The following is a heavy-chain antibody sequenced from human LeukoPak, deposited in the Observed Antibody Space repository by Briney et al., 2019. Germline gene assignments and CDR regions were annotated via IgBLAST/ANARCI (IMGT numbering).Heavy chain of an antibody. CDR3: ARVGQQWLVAGWFDP. V-gene: IGHV4-39*07. CDR2: IYYSGST. J-gene: IGHJ5*02. CDR1: GGSISSSSYY. D-gene: IGHD6-19*01. Sequence: SETLSLTCTVSGGSISSSSYYWGWIRQPPGKGLEWIGSIYYSGSTYYTPSLKSRVTISVDTSKNQFSLKLSSVTAADTAVYYCARVGQQWLVAGWFDPWGQGTLVTVSS.